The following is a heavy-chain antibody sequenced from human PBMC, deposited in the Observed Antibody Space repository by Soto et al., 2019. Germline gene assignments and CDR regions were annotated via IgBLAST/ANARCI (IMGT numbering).Heavy chain of an antibody. CDR2: IDPSDSYT. J-gene: IGHJ6*02. V-gene: IGHV5-10-1*01. CDR3: ARFLVVAAPYYYGMDV. Sequence: PGESLKISCKGSGYSFTSYWISWVRQMPGKGLEWMGRIDPSDSYTNYSPSFQGHVTISADKSISTAYLQRSSLKASDTAMYYCARFLVVAAPYYYGMDVWGQGTTVTVSS. D-gene: IGHD2-15*01. CDR1: GYSFTSYW.